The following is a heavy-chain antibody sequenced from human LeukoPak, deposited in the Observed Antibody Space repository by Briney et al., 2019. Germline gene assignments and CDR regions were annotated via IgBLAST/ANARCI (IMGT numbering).Heavy chain of an antibody. D-gene: IGHD3-22*01. J-gene: IGHJ3*02. CDR1: GFTFSSYG. CDR2: IWYDGSNK. CDR3: ARDSEIGYYDSSGYDAFDI. Sequence: GGSLRLSCAASGFTFSSYGMHWVRQAPGKGLEWVAVIWYDGSNKYYADSVKGRFTISRDNSKNTLYLQMNSLRAEDTAVYYCARDSEIGYYDSSGYDAFDIWGQGTMVTVSS. V-gene: IGHV3-33*01.